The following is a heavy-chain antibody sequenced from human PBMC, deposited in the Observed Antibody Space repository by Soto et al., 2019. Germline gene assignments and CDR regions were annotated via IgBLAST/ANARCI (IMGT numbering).Heavy chain of an antibody. CDR3: AREENYDSSGYYYPYYFDY. D-gene: IGHD3-22*01. CDR2: INPSGGST. J-gene: IGHJ4*02. V-gene: IGHV1-46*01. CDR1: GYTFTSYY. Sequence: ASVKVSCKASGYTFTSYYMHWVRQAPGQGLEWMGIINPSGGSTSYAQKLQGRVTMTTDTSTSTAYMELRILRSDDTAVYYCAREENYDSSGYYYPYYFDYWGQGTLVTVSS.